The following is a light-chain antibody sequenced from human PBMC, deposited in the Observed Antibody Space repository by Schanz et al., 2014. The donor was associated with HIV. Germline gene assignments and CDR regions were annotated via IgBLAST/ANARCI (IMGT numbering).Light chain of an antibody. CDR1: SSDVGGYKY. V-gene: IGLV2-8*01. CDR3: SSYTSSSTLV. Sequence: QSALTQPPSASGSPGQSVTISCTGTSSDVGGYKYVSWYQQHPGKAPKLLIYEVSKRPLGVPDRFSGSKSGNTASLTISGLQAEDEADYYCSSYTSSSTLVFGTGTKLTVL. J-gene: IGLJ1*01. CDR2: EVS.